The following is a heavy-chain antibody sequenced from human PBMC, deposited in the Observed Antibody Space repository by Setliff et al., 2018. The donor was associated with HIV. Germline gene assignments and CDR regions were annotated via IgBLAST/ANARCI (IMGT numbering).Heavy chain of an antibody. CDR2: IYYSGST. CDR1: GGSISSSSYY. D-gene: IGHD2-21*02. V-gene: IGHV4-39*01. J-gene: IGHJ4*02. Sequence: PSETLSLTCTVSGGSISSSSYYWGWIRQPPGKGLEWIGSIYYSGSTYYNPSLKSRVSMSIDTSRNQFSLKLTSVTAADTAVYFCARFPTVVTAPGFWGRGTLVTVSS. CDR3: ARFPTVVTAPGF.